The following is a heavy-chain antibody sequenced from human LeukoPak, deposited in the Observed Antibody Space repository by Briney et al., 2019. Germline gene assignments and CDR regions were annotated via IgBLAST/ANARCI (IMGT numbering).Heavy chain of an antibody. CDR3: AREGRGISNYMDV. J-gene: IGHJ6*03. D-gene: IGHD3-10*01. CDR1: GFTFSSYA. Sequence: GGSLRLSCAASGFTFSSYAMHWVRQAPGKGLEWVAVISYDGSNKYYADSVKGRFTISRDNSKNTLYLQMNSLRAEDTAVYYCAREGRGISNYMDVWGKGTTVTVSS. V-gene: IGHV3-30*04. CDR2: ISYDGSNK.